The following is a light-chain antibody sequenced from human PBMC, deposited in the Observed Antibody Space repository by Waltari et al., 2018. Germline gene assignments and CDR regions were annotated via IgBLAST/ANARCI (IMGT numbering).Light chain of an antibody. Sequence: DIQMTQSPSSLSASVGDRVTITCRASKTINTYLNWYQQKQGKAPQLLIYDASTLGSGVPSRFSGSGSGTDFTLTISSLQPEDFATYYCQQTYNVPPITFGQGTRLDFK. V-gene: IGKV1-39*01. CDR1: KTINTY. CDR2: DAS. J-gene: IGKJ5*01. CDR3: QQTYNVPPIT.